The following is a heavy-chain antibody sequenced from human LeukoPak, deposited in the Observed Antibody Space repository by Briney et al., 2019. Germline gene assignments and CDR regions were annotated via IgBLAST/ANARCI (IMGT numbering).Heavy chain of an antibody. CDR2: TWYDGSNK. V-gene: IGHV3-33*01. CDR1: GFXFSSYG. CDR3: ARVHWGNYYLNAFDI. J-gene: IGHJ3*02. D-gene: IGHD3-10*01. Sequence: GRSLRLSCAASGFXFSSYGMHWVRQAPGKGLEWVAVTWYDGSNKYYADSVKGRFTISRDNPKNTLYLQMNSLRVEDTAVYYCARVHWGNYYLNAFDIWGQGTMVTVSS.